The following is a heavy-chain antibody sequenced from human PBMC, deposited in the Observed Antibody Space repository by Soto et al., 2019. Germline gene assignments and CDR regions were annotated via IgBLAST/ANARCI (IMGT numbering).Heavy chain of an antibody. D-gene: IGHD2-8*02. CDR2: INHSGST. Sequence: SETLSLTCAVYGGSFSGYYWTWIRQPLGTGLEWIGEINHSGSTNYNPSLKSRVTISVDTSKNQFSLKLTSVIAADTAVYYCARDKITGLFDYWGQGTLVTVS. CDR1: GGSFSGYY. J-gene: IGHJ4*02. V-gene: IGHV4-34*01. CDR3: ARDKITGLFDY.